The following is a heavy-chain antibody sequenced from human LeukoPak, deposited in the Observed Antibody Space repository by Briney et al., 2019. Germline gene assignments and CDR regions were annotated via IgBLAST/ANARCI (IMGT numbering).Heavy chain of an antibody. CDR2: ISYDGSNK. J-gene: IGHJ6*02. V-gene: IGHV3-30*18. CDR1: GFTFSSYG. Sequence: PGGSLRLSCAASGFTFSSYGMHWVRQAPGKGLEWVAVISYDGSNKYYADSVKGRFTISRDNSKNTLYLQMNSLRAEDTAVYYCAKDLGDGPYGMDVWGQGTTVTVSS. CDR3: AKDLGDGPYGMDV.